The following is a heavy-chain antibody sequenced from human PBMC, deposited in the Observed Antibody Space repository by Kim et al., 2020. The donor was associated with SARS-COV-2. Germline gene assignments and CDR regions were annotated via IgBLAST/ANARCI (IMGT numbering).Heavy chain of an antibody. CDR1: GGSISSSSYY. CDR3: ARQSRGVPTSSRDY. D-gene: IGHD2-2*01. Sequence: SETLSLTCTVSGGSISSSSYYWGWIRQPPGKGLEWIGSIYYSGSTYYNPSLKSRVTISVDTSKNQFSLKLSSVTAADTAVYYCARQSRGVPTSSRDYWGQGTLVTVSS. J-gene: IGHJ4*02. CDR2: IYYSGST. V-gene: IGHV4-39*01.